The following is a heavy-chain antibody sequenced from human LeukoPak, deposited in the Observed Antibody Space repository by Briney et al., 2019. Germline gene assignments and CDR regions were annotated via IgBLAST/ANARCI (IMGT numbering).Heavy chain of an antibody. CDR2: ISGSGGST. V-gene: IGHV3-23*01. Sequence: PRGSLRLSCAASGLTFSSYAMSWVRQAPGKGLEWVSAISGSGGSTYYADSVKGRFTISRDNSKNTLYLQMNGLRAEDTAVYYCAKVGYYYGSGSIDNWGQGTLVTDSS. CDR1: GLTFSSYA. D-gene: IGHD3-10*01. J-gene: IGHJ4*02. CDR3: AKVGYYYGSGSIDN.